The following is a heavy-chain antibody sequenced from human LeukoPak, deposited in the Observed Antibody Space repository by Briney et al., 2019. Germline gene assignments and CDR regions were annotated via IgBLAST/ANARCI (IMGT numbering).Heavy chain of an antibody. CDR3: VKAGIWGGTGRTYMDV. CDR2: ISRDGGRT. Sequence: PGGSLRLSCAASGFTFDDYTMHWVRQAPGKGLEWVSLISRDGGRTYYADSVKGRFIISRDNAKNSLYLQLNSLRPEDTALYYCVKAGIWGGTGRTYMDVWGKGTTVTISS. CDR1: GFTFDDYT. J-gene: IGHJ6*03. V-gene: IGHV3-43*01. D-gene: IGHD3-10*01.